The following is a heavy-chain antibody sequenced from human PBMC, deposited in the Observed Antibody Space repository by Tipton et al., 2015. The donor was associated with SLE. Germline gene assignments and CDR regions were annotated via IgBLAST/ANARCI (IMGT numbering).Heavy chain of an antibody. D-gene: IGHD3-3*01. J-gene: IGHJ4*02. CDR2: MSPKYDKT. Sequence: QVQLVQSGAEVKQPGASVKVSCKASGYTFINLDINWVRQAPGQGLEWMGWMSPKYDKTGYAQKFQGRVTMTSDTSISTAYMELSSLTSEDTAVYYCAKDSGDYDFGQDSWGRGTLVTVSS. CDR3: AKDSGDYDFGQDS. V-gene: IGHV1-8*01. CDR1: GYTFINLD.